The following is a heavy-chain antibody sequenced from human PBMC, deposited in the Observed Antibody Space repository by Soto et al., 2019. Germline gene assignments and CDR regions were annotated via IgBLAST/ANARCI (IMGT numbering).Heavy chain of an antibody. V-gene: IGHV1-3*01. J-gene: IGHJ4*02. CDR1: GYTFTSYA. CDR2: INAGNGNT. D-gene: IGHD6-19*01. Sequence: ASVKVSCKASGYTFTSYAMHWVRQAPGQRLEWMGWINAGNGNTKYSQKFQGRVTITRDTSASTAYMELSSLRSEDTAVYYCARCKSGIAVDDFDYWGQGNLVTVSS. CDR3: ARCKSGIAVDDFDY.